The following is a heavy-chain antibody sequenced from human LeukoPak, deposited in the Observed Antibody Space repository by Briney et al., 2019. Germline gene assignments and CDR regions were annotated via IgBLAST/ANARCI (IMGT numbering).Heavy chain of an antibody. CDR3: AKGPYYYDSSGYYYFDY. CDR2: IYSGGST. J-gene: IGHJ4*02. CDR1: GFIVSSNY. D-gene: IGHD3-22*01. Sequence: GGSLRLSCAVSGFIVSSNYMSWVRQAPGKGLEWVSVIYSGGSTYYADSVKGRFIISRDNSKNTLYLQMNSLRAEDTALYYCAKGPYYYDSSGYYYFDYWGQGTLVTVSS. V-gene: IGHV3-53*05.